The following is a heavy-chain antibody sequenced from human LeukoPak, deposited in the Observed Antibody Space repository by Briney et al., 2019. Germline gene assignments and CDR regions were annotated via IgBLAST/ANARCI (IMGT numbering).Heavy chain of an antibody. CDR3: ARAPPEECSGGSCYSLDY. CDR2: IYSGGTT. D-gene: IGHD2-15*01. V-gene: IGHV3-53*01. J-gene: IGHJ4*02. Sequence: PGGSLRLSCVASGFTVSNNYMSWVRQAPGKGLEWVSVIYSGGTTYYADSVKGRFTISRDNSNNTLYLQMNSLRAEDTAVYYCARAPPEECSGGSCYSLDYWGQGTLVTVSS. CDR1: GFTVSNNY.